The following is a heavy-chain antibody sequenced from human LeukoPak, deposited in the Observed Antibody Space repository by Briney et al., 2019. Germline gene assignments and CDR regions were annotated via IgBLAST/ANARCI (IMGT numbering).Heavy chain of an antibody. CDR2: FDPEDGET. J-gene: IGHJ4*02. Sequence: ASVKVSCKVSGYTLTELSMHWVRQAPRKGLEWMGGFDPEDGETIYAQKFQGRVTMTEDTSTDTAYMELSSLRSEDTAVYYCATTSFYCSGGSCYSLDYWGQGTLVTVSS. V-gene: IGHV1-24*01. CDR3: ATTSFYCSGGSCYSLDY. D-gene: IGHD2-15*01. CDR1: GYTLTELS.